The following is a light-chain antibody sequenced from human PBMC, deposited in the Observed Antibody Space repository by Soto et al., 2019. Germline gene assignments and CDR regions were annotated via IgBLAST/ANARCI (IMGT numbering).Light chain of an antibody. Sequence: DIQMTQSPSTLSASVGDRVTITCRASQSIGNWLAWYQQKPSKAPKLLIYMASSLESGVPSRFSGSGSGTEFTLTISSLQPDDFATYYCQQYNSYSTFGQGTKVEI. CDR1: QSIGNW. J-gene: IGKJ1*01. CDR2: MAS. V-gene: IGKV1-5*03. CDR3: QQYNSYST.